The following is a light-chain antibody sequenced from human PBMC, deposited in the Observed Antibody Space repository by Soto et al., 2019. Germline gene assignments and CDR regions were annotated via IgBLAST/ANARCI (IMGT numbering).Light chain of an antibody. J-gene: IGKJ4*01. CDR3: QQRSIWPPLT. CDR1: QSVFKY. V-gene: IGKV3-11*01. Sequence: VLTQSPATLSLAPGESVTLSCRASQSVFKYLAWYQQKPGQAPRLLIYDAINRAPGIPVRFSGSGSGTDFTLTISSLEPEDFAVYYCQQRSIWPPLTFGGGNKVE. CDR2: DAI.